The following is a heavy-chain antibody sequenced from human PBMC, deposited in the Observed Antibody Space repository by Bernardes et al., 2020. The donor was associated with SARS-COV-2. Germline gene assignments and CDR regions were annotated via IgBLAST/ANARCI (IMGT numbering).Heavy chain of an antibody. CDR2: ISNSGST. V-gene: IGHV4-39*02. D-gene: IGHD3-3*01. J-gene: IGHJ3*01. CDR3: ARRKHDGAFDV. Sequence: SETLSLTCYVSGDSISRSTYSWGWIRQPPGKGLEWIGSISNSGSTDYNPSLKSRVTISVDTSKNHFSLRLTFVTAADTAIYNCARRKHDGAFDVWGQGTMITVSS. CDR1: GDSISRSTYS.